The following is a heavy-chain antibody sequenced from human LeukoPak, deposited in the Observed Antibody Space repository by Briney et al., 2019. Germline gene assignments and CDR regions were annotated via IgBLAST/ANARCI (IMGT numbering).Heavy chain of an antibody. Sequence: SQTLSLTCAVSGDSVSSNSAAWNWISQSPSRGLEWVGWTYYRAKWNNDSAVSVKSRITINPDTSKNQFPLQLNSVTPEDTAVYYCARDPGGAAGTTFDYWGQGTLVTVSS. V-gene: IGHV6-1*01. CDR1: GDSVSSNSAA. D-gene: IGHD6-13*01. CDR2: TYYRAKWNN. J-gene: IGHJ4*02. CDR3: ARDPGGAAGTTFDY.